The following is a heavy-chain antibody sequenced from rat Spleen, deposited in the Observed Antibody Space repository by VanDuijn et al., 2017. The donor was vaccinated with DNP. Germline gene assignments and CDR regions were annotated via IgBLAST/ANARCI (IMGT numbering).Heavy chain of an antibody. V-gene: IGHV1-43*01. CDR3: LKGDYYDGFPDY. CDR2: INTGSGGT. CDR1: GYTFTNYY. J-gene: IGHJ2*01. Sequence: QVQLQQSGAELAKPGSSVKISCKASGYTFTNYYIGWIKQTTGQGLEYIGYINTGSGGTNYNEKFKGKATLTVDKSSSTAFMQLSSLTPDDSELYYCLKGDYYDGFPDYWGQGVMVTVSS. D-gene: IGHD1-12*03.